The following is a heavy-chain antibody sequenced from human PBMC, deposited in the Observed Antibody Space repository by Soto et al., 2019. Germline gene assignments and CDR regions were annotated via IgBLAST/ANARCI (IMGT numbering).Heavy chain of an antibody. J-gene: IGHJ4*02. D-gene: IGHD6-19*01. Sequence: PSQTLSLTCAISGDSVSSTSAAWSWIRQSPSRGLEWLGRTYYRSKWYSDYAVSVKSRITINPDTSKNQFSLQLNSVTPEDTAVYYCARGSYYSGWVWGQGTLVTGSS. CDR2: TYYRSKWYS. CDR1: GDSVSSTSAA. V-gene: IGHV6-1*01. CDR3: ARGSYYSGWV.